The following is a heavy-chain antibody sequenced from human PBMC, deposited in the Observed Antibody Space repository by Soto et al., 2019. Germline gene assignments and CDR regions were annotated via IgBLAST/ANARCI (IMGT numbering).Heavy chain of an antibody. J-gene: IGHJ4*02. Sequence: PGGSLRLSCAASGFTFSSYAMHWVRQAPGKGLEWVAVISYDGSNKYYADSVKGRFTISRDNSRNTLFLQINSLRAEDTALYYCARDANHNIGVVPATIPLDCWGQGALVTVSS. CDR1: GFTFSSYA. D-gene: IGHD2-2*02. V-gene: IGHV3-30-3*01. CDR3: ARDANHNIGVVPATIPLDC. CDR2: ISYDGSNK.